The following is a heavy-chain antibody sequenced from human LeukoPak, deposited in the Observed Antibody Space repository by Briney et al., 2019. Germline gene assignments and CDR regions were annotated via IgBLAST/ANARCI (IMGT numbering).Heavy chain of an antibody. CDR3: ARRNDFDI. V-gene: IGHV4-59*08. Sequence: PSETLSLTCTVSGGSISSYYWSWIRQPPGKGLEWIGYIYCSGSTDSNPSLKSRVTISVDTSKNQFTLKLTSVTAADTAMYYCARRNDFDIWGPGTMVTVSS. CDR2: IYCSGST. CDR1: GGSISSYY. J-gene: IGHJ3*02.